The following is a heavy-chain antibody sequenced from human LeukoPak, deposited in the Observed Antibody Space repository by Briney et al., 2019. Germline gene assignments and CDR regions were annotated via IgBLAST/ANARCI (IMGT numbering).Heavy chain of an antibody. J-gene: IGHJ6*03. Sequence: GASVKVSCKASGYTFTSYDINWVRQATGQGLEWMGWMNPNSGNTGYAQKFQGRVTMTRNTSISTAYMGLSSLRSEDTAVYYCARTYYDFWSGYYWDYYMDVWGKGTTVTVSS. CDR3: ARTYYDFWSGYYWDYYMDV. D-gene: IGHD3-3*01. CDR1: GYTFTSYD. CDR2: MNPNSGNT. V-gene: IGHV1-8*01.